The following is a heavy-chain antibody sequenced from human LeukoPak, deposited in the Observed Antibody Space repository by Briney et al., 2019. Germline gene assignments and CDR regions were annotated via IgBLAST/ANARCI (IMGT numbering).Heavy chain of an antibody. CDR3: ARPHDTGVGASGSGWSYFDF. CDR2: INPADGYT. V-gene: IGHV5-51*01. Sequence: GESLKISCKGSGYRFTNYWIGWVRQMPGKGLEWMGIINPADGYTRYSPSFQGQVTISTDTSIFTAYLQWSSLKASDTAIYYCARPHDTGVGASGSGWSYFDFWSQGTLITVSS. CDR1: GYRFTNYW. D-gene: IGHD6-19*01. J-gene: IGHJ4*02.